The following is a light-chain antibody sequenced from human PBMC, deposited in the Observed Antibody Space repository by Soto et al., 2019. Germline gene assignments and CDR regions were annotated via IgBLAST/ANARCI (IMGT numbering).Light chain of an antibody. V-gene: IGKV3-15*01. Sequence: EIVMTQSPATLSVSPGERATLACKDSQSVSNSLAWYQQKPGQAPRIIIYGASTRATGILARFSGSGSGTGFTLTISSLQSEDFAVYYCQQYNNWPRTFGQGTKVDIK. CDR3: QQYNNWPRT. J-gene: IGKJ1*01. CDR1: QSVSNS. CDR2: GAS.